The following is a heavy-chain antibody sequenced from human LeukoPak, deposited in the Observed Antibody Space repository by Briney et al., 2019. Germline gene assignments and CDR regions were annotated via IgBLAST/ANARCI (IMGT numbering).Heavy chain of an antibody. CDR3: AREKAAAYYYMDV. Sequence: SVKVSCKTSGYAFTNNYIHWVRQAPGQGLEWMGGIIPIYGTANNAQKSQGRVTITADKTTSTAYMELSSLRSEDTAVYYCAREKAAAYYYMDVWGKGTTVTVSS. CDR2: IIPIYGTA. V-gene: IGHV1-69*06. J-gene: IGHJ6*03. D-gene: IGHD6-13*01. CDR1: GYAFTNNY.